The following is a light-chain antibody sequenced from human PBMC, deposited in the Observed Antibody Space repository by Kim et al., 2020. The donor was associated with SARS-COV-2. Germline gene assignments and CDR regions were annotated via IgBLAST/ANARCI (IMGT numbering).Light chain of an antibody. V-gene: IGLV3-19*01. CDR2: GKN. CDR1: SLRSYY. CDR3: KSRDSSCNHLVV. J-gene: IGLJ2*01. Sequence: SSELTQDPAVAVALGHTVRITCQGDSLRSYYASWYQQKPGQAPVLVIYGKNNRPSGIPDRFSGSSSGNTASFTITGAQAEDEAAGYGKSRDSSCNHLVVF.